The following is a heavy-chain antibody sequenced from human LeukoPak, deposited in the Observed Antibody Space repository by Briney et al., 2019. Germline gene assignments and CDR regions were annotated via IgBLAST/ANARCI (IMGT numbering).Heavy chain of an antibody. CDR3: ARSRGELQDIVVVPADFYYGMDV. J-gene: IGHJ6*02. CDR1: GGSFSGYY. Sequence: ETLSLTCAVYGGSFSGYYWSWIRQPPGKGLEWIGEINHSGSTNYNPSLKTRVTISVDTSKNQFSLKLSSVTPADTAVYYCARSRGELQDIVVVPADFYYGMDVWGQGTTVTVSS. CDR2: INHSGST. V-gene: IGHV4-34*01. D-gene: IGHD2-2*01.